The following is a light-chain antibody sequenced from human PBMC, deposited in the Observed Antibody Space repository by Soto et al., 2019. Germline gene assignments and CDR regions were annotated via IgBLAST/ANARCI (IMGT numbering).Light chain of an antibody. V-gene: IGKV3-15*01. CDR1: QSVSSN. CDR2: GAS. J-gene: IGKJ5*01. Sequence: EIVMTQSPATLSVSPGERATLSCRASQSVSSNLAWYQQKPGQAPRLLIYGASTRATGIPARFSGSGSGTGFTLTISSLQPEDFATYYCQQANSFPITFGQGTRLEIK. CDR3: QQANSFPIT.